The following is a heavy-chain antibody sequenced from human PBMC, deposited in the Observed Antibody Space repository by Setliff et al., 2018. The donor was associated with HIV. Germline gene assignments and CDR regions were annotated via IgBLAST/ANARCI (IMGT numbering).Heavy chain of an antibody. V-gene: IGHV3-30*04. CDR2: ISFDGDNT. J-gene: IGHJ3*01. Sequence: SCKASEYSLTDYYIHWVRQAPGKGLEWVALISFDGDNTYFADSVRGRFTISRDNSKSAMSLQMHSLTPEDTAIYYCARALTGAGTFDVWGQGTMVTVSS. CDR3: ARALTGAGTFDV. CDR1: EYSLTDYY. D-gene: IGHD3-9*01.